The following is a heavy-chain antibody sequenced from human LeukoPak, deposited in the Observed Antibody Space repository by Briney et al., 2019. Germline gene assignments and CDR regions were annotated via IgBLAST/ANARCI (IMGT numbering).Heavy chain of an antibody. Sequence: SETPSLTCAVYGGSFSGYYWSWIRQPPGKGLEWIGEINHSGSTNYNPSLKSRVTISVDTSKNQFSLKLSSVTAADTAVYYCARGWYYGSGSYYKRGIGWFDPWGQGTLVTVSS. CDR1: GGSFSGYY. CDR3: ARGWYYGSGSYYKRGIGWFDP. V-gene: IGHV4-34*01. D-gene: IGHD3-10*01. J-gene: IGHJ5*02. CDR2: INHSGST.